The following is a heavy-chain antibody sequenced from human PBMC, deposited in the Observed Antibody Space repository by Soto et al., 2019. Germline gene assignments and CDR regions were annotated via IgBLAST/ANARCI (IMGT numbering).Heavy chain of an antibody. CDR3: ARVPQHITMVRGRSRWFDP. D-gene: IGHD3-10*01. V-gene: IGHV1-18*01. J-gene: IGHJ5*02. CDR1: GYTFTSYG. CDR2: ISAYNGNT. Sequence: QVQLVQSGAEVKKPGASVKVSCKASGYTFTSYGISWVRQAPGQGLEWMGWISAYNGNTNYAQKLQGRVTMTTDTSTSKAYMELRSLRSDDTAVYYCARVPQHITMVRGRSRWFDPWGQGTLVTVSS.